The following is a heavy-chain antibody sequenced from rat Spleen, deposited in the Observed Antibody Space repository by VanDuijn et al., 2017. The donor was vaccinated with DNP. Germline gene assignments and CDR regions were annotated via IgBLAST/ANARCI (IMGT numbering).Heavy chain of an antibody. V-gene: IGHV5-34*01. D-gene: IGHD1-1*01. CDR3: TRIGDLHNGGDGDALDA. CDR2: ISGSSSHI. Sequence: EVQLVESGGGLVQPGGSLRLSCLASGFIFSDYGMNWIRQVPGKGLEWVASISGSSSHIYYADTVKGRFTISRENAKNTLYLQMTSLRSEDTDTYYCTRIGDLHNGGDGDALDAWGQGTSVTVSS. J-gene: IGHJ4*01. CDR1: GFIFSDYG.